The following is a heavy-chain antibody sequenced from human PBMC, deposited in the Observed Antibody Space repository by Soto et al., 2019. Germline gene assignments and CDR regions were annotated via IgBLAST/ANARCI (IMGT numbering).Heavy chain of an antibody. J-gene: IGHJ4*02. CDR1: GFTFSSYG. D-gene: IGHD3-3*01. Sequence: GGSLRLSCAASGFTFSSYGMHWVRQAPGKGLEWVAVIWYDGSNKYYADSVKGRFTISRDNSKNTLYLQMNSLRAEDTAVYYCARGPSFWSGYWTTFDYWGQGTLVTVSS. V-gene: IGHV3-33*01. CDR2: IWYDGSNK. CDR3: ARGPSFWSGYWTTFDY.